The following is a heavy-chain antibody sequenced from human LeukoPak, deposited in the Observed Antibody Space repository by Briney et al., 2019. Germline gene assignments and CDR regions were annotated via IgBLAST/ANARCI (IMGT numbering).Heavy chain of an antibody. Sequence: RTGGSLRLSCAASGFTFSSNWMYWVRQAPGKGLVWISYISSDGSSTNYADSVKGRFTISRDNAKNTLYAQMNSLRADDTAVYYCARGRPGNYFDYWGQGTLVTVSS. CDR1: GFTFSSNW. CDR3: ARGRPGNYFDY. J-gene: IGHJ4*02. CDR2: ISSDGSST. D-gene: IGHD1-26*01. V-gene: IGHV3-74*01.